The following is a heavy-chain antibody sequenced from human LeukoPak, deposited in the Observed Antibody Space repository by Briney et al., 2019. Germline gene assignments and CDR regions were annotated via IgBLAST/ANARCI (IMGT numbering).Heavy chain of an antibody. CDR3: ARGSTTLHY. J-gene: IGHJ4*02. D-gene: IGHD1-1*01. Sequence: SETLSLTCTVSGDSISGYYWSWIRQPPGKGLEWIGNIYHSGSTNYSPSLKSRVTISVDTSKNQFSLELSSVTAADTAVYYCARGSTTLHYWGQGTLVTVSS. CDR2: IYHSGST. CDR1: GDSISGYY. V-gene: IGHV4-59*12.